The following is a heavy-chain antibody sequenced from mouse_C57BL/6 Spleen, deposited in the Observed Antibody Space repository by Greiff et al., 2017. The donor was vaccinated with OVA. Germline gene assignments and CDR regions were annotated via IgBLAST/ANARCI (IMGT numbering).Heavy chain of an antibody. CDR2: IDPNSGGT. CDR3: ARGVIITTVVVDYFDY. CDR1: GYTFTSYW. V-gene: IGHV1-72*01. J-gene: IGHJ2*01. D-gene: IGHD1-1*01. Sequence: VQLQQPGAELVKPGASVKLSCKASGYTFTSYWMHWVKQRPGRGLEWIGRIDPNSGGTKYNEKFKSKATLTVDKPSSTAYMQLSSLTSEDSAVYYCARGVIITTVVVDYFDYWGQGTTLTVSS.